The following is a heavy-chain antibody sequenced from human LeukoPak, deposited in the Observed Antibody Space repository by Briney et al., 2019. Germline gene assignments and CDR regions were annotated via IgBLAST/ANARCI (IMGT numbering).Heavy chain of an antibody. V-gene: IGHV3-48*02. J-gene: IGHJ4*02. Sequence: GRSLRLSCAASGYTFSSYAMHWVRQAPGKGLEWVSYISSSSSTIYYADSVKGRFTISRDNAKNSLYLQMNSLRDEDTAVYYCARGIGLYGSGSGYNFDYWGQGTLVTVSS. CDR3: ARGIGLYGSGSGYNFDY. CDR2: ISSSSSTI. D-gene: IGHD3-10*01. CDR1: GYTFSSYA.